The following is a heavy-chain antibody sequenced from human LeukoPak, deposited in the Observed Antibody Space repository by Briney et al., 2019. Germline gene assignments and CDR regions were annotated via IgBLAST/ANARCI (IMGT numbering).Heavy chain of an antibody. CDR2: SRNKANNYII. CDR3: DRWDSGSCSD. Sequence: GGSLRLSCAASGFTFSYHYMDWGRQAPGKGLELVGLSRNKANNYIIEFAASVKGRFTISSDDSKNSLYLKMNSMKTEDTAVYSCDRWDSGSCSDWGQGTLVTVSS. V-gene: IGHV3-72*01. CDR1: GFTFSYHY. D-gene: IGHD1-26*01. J-gene: IGHJ4*02.